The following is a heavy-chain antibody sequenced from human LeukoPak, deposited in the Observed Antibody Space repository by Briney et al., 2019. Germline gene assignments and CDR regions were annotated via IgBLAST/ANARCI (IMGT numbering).Heavy chain of an antibody. CDR1: GFTFSSYA. CDR3: TRDRRGYSYGYLDY. V-gene: IGHV3-33*08. Sequence: GGSLRLSCAASGFTFSSYAMSWVRQAPGKGLEWVAVIWYDGSSKYYADSVKGRFTISRDNSKNTLYLQMNSLRAEDTAVYYCTRDRRGYSYGYLDYWGQGTLVTVSS. J-gene: IGHJ4*02. D-gene: IGHD5-18*01. CDR2: IWYDGSSK.